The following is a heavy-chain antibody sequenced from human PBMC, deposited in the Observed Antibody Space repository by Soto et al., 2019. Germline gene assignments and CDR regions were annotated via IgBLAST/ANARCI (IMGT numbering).Heavy chain of an antibody. CDR2: INAYNGNT. Sequence: GASVKVSCKASGGTFSSYAISWVRQAPGQGLEWMGWINAYNGNTNYAQKLQGRVTMTTDTSTSTAYMELRSLRSDDTAVYYCARDVGYGLIDYWGQGTLVTVSS. CDR1: GGTFSSYA. J-gene: IGHJ4*02. D-gene: IGHD5-18*01. V-gene: IGHV1-18*01. CDR3: ARDVGYGLIDY.